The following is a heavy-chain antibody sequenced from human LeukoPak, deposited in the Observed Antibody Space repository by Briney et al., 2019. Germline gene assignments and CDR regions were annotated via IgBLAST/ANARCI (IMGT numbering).Heavy chain of an antibody. Sequence: GGSLRLSCAASGFTFSSYWMSWVRQAPGKGLEWVANIKQDGSEKYYVDSVKGRFTISRDNSKYTLYLQMNSLRADDTAVYYCVKGINSGTYYYFDFWGQGTLVTVSS. CDR3: VKGINSGTYYYFDF. D-gene: IGHD1-26*01. CDR1: GFTFSSYW. CDR2: IKQDGSEK. J-gene: IGHJ4*02. V-gene: IGHV3-7*03.